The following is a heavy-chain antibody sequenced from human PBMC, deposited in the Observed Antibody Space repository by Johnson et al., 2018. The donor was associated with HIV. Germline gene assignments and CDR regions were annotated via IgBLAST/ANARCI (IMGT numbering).Heavy chain of an antibody. D-gene: IGHD5-18*01. CDR1: GFTFSSYG. J-gene: IGHJ3*02. Sequence: VQLVESGGGLVKPGGSLRLSCAASGFTFSSYGMHWVRQAPGKGLEWVGRIKSKTDGGTTDYAAPVKGRFTITRDDSKNTLYLQMNSLKTEDTAVYYCTTDGSGGYSYGYGAFDIWGQGTMVTVSS. CDR2: IKSKTDGGTT. V-gene: IGHV3-15*01. CDR3: TTDGSGGYSYGYGAFDI.